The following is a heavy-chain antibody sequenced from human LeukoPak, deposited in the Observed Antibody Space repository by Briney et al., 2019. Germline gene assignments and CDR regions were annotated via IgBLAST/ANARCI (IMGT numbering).Heavy chain of an antibody. V-gene: IGHV3-30*02. Sequence: PGGSLRLSCAASGLTFSSYGMHWVRQAPGKGLEWVAFIRYDGSNKYYADSVKGRFTISRDNSKNTLYLQMNSLRAEDTALYYCARERSQQLVRINWFDPWGQGTLVTVSS. CDR3: ARERSQQLVRINWFDP. D-gene: IGHD6-6*01. CDR1: GLTFSSYG. J-gene: IGHJ5*02. CDR2: IRYDGSNK.